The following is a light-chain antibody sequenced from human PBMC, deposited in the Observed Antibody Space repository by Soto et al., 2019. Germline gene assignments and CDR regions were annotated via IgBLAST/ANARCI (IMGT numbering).Light chain of an antibody. CDR3: LQDYNYPPT. Sequence: AIQMTQSPSSLSASVGDRVTITCRASQGIRNDLGWNQQKPGKAPKLLIYSASSLQIGVPSRFSGSGSGTDFTLTISSLQPEDFATYYCLQDYNYPPTFGQGTKVEIK. CDR2: SAS. J-gene: IGKJ1*01. CDR1: QGIRND. V-gene: IGKV1-6*01.